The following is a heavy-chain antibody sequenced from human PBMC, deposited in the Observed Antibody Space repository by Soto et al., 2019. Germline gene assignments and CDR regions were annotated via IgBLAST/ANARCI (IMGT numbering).Heavy chain of an antibody. Sequence: QVQLQQWGAGLLKPSETLSLTCAVYGGSFSGYYWRWIRQPPGKGLEWIGEINHSGSTNYNPSLKSRVTITVDTSNTQFSLKMSSVTAADTAVYYCVRTYSSSWSPFDYWGQGTLVTVSS. D-gene: IGHD6-13*01. CDR1: GGSFSGYY. CDR2: INHSGST. CDR3: VRTYSSSWSPFDY. V-gene: IGHV4-34*01. J-gene: IGHJ4*02.